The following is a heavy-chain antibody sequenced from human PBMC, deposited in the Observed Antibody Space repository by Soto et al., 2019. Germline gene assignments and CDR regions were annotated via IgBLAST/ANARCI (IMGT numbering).Heavy chain of an antibody. CDR3: AKGQYSGVAGGLDY. Sequence: PGGSLRLSCAASGFTFSSYAMSWVRQAPGKGLEWVSAISGSGGSTYYADSVKGRFTISRDNSKNTLYLQMNSPRVEDTALYYCAKGQYSGVAGGLDYWGQGTLVTVSS. D-gene: IGHD1-26*01. J-gene: IGHJ4*02. CDR1: GFTFSSYA. V-gene: IGHV3-23*01. CDR2: ISGSGGST.